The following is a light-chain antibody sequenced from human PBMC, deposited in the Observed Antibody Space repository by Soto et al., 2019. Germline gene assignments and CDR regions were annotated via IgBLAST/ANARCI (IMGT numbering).Light chain of an antibody. CDR3: SSYTSSSTYVV. CDR1: SSDVGGYNY. J-gene: IGLJ2*01. CDR2: DVS. V-gene: IGLV2-14*01. Sequence: QSALTQPASVSGSPGQSITISCTGTSSDVGGYNYVSWYQQHPGKAPKLMIYDVSNRPSGVFNRFSGSKSGNTASLTISGLQAEDEAAYYCSSYTSSSTYVVFGGGTKLTVL.